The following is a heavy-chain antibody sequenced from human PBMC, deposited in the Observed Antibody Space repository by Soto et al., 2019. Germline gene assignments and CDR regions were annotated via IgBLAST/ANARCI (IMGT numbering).Heavy chain of an antibody. D-gene: IGHD3-10*01. CDR2: MNPNSGNT. Sequence: ASVKVSCKASGYTFTSYDINWVRQATGQGLEWMGWMNPNSGNTGYAQKFQGRVTMTRNTSISTAYMELSSLRSEDTAVYYCARRGYYYGSGSYYYYYYMDVWGKGTTVTVSS. CDR1: GYTFTSYD. CDR3: ARRGYYYGSGSYYYYYYMDV. J-gene: IGHJ6*03. V-gene: IGHV1-8*01.